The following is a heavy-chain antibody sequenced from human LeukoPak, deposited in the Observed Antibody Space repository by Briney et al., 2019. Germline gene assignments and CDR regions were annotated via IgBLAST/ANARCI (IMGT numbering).Heavy chain of an antibody. J-gene: IGHJ4*02. CDR2: IYSGGNT. Sequence: GGSLRLSCAASGFTVSSNYMSWVRQAPGKGLEWVSVIYSGGNTYYADSEKGRFTISRDNSKNTLYLQMNSLRAEDTAVYYCARDSSDYGGKGVDYWGQGTLVTVSS. D-gene: IGHD4-23*01. CDR3: ARDSSDYGGKGVDY. V-gene: IGHV3-53*01. CDR1: GFTVSSNY.